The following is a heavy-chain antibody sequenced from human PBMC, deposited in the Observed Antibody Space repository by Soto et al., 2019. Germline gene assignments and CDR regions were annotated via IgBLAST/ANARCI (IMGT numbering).Heavy chain of an antibody. CDR2: ISYDGSNK. CDR3: AKGEAGTIFGVPQD. J-gene: IGHJ4*02. D-gene: IGHD3-3*01. CDR1: GFTFSSYG. V-gene: IGHV3-30*18. Sequence: GGSLRLSCAASGFTFSSYGMHWVRQAPGKGLELVAVISYDGSNKYYADSVKGRFTISRDNYKNTLYLQMNSLIAEDTAVYYCAKGEAGTIFGVPQDWGQGTLVTVSS.